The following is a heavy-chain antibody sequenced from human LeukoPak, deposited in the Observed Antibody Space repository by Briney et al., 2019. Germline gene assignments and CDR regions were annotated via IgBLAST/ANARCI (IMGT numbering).Heavy chain of an antibody. J-gene: IGHJ6*02. V-gene: IGHV3-23*01. Sequence: GGSLRLSCAPSTFTINIYAMTWVRQAPGKGLEWVSSITVNGRGTSYADSVKGRFTISRDNSKNSLYLQMNSLRVEDTAVYYCARLFYYDSSGVYGMDVWGQGTTVTVSS. CDR2: ITVNGRGT. CDR3: ARLFYYDSSGVYGMDV. CDR1: TFTINIYA. D-gene: IGHD3-22*01.